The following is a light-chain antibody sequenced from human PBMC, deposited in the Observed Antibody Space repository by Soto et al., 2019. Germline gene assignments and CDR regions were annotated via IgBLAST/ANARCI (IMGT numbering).Light chain of an antibody. CDR3: QAWDSSTGV. CDR1: KLGDKY. CDR2: QDS. Sequence: SYELTQPPSVSVSPGQTASITRSGDKLGDKYACWYQQKPGQSPVLVIYQDSKRPSGIPERFSGSNSGNTATLTIGGTQAMDEADYYCQAWDSSTGVFGPGTNLTVL. V-gene: IGLV3-1*01. J-gene: IGLJ1*01.